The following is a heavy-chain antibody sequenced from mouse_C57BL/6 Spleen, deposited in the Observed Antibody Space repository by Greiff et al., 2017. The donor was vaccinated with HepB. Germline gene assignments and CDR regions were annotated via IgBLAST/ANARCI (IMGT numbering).Heavy chain of an antibody. CDR1: GYAFSSYW. D-gene: IGHD2-3*01. V-gene: IGHV1-80*01. CDR2: IYPGDGDT. J-gene: IGHJ3*01. Sequence: LVESGAELVKPGASVKISCKASGYAFSSYWMNWVKQRPGKGLEWIGQIYPGDGDTNYNGKFKGKSTLTADKSSSTAYMQLSSLTSEDSAVYFCARRDGYYDFAYWGQGTLVTVSA. CDR3: ARRDGYYDFAY.